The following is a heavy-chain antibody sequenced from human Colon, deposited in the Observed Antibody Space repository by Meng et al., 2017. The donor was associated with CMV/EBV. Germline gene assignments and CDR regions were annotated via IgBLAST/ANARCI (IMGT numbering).Heavy chain of an antibody. Sequence: GGSLRLSCVASGFTFSGYDMVWVRQSPGKGLEWVSYISSSTSTIYYADSVKGRFTISRDNAKKSVYLQMNSLGAEDTAVYYCATSPRISIFGVDRGGMDVWGQGTTVTVSS. J-gene: IGHJ6*02. D-gene: IGHD3-3*02. V-gene: IGHV3-48*04. CDR3: ATSPRISIFGVDRGGMDV. CDR1: GFTFSGYD. CDR2: ISSSTSTI.